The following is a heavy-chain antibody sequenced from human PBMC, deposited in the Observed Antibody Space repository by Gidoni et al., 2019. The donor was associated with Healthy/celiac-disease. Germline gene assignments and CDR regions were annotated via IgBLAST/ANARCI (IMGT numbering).Heavy chain of an antibody. V-gene: IGHV1-69*01. D-gene: IGHD3-10*01. CDR3: ARGSGVLVRGSTGVYFDY. CDR1: GGTFRSYA. Sequence: QVQLVQSGAEVKKPGSSVKVSCKASGGTFRSYAISWVRQAPGQGLEWMGGIIPIFGTANYAQKFQGRVTITADESTSTAYMELSSLRAEDTAVYYCARGSGVLVRGSTGVYFDYWGQGTLVTVSS. J-gene: IGHJ4*02. CDR2: IIPIFGTA.